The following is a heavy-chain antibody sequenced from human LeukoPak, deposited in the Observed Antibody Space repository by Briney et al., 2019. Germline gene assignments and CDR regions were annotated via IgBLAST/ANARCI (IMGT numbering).Heavy chain of an antibody. Sequence: GGSLRLSCAVSGFTFSSYGMHWVRQAPGKGLEWVAVIWYDGSNKYYADSVKGRFTISRDNSKNTLYLQMNSLRAEDTAVYCCARDNRYCSGGSCYRAVDYWGQGTLVTVSS. CDR3: ARDNRYCSGGSCYRAVDY. CDR1: GFTFSSYG. CDR2: IWYDGSNK. D-gene: IGHD2-15*01. V-gene: IGHV3-33*01. J-gene: IGHJ4*02.